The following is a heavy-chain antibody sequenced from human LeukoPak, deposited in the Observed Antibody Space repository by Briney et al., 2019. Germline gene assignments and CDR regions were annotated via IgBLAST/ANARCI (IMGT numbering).Heavy chain of an antibody. J-gene: IGHJ4*02. CDR3: GRVSLVRGAPEYYFEY. D-gene: IGHD3-10*01. CDR1: GDSISNYY. V-gene: IGHV4-4*07. CDR2: IYTSGST. Sequence: SETLSLTCAVSGDSISNYYRSWIRQPPGKGLEWVGHIYTSGSTNYNPSLKRRVTISVDTSKNKLSLMLSTVTAADTAAYYSGRVSLVRGAPEYYFEYWGQRALVTVS.